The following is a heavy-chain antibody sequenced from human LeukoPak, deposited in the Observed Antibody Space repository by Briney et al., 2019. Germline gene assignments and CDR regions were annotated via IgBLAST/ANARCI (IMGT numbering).Heavy chain of an antibody. CDR3: VRGGYRGFDYEY. D-gene: IGHD5-12*01. V-gene: IGHV3-21*01. J-gene: IGHJ4*02. CDR1: GFTFSTYS. Sequence: GESLRLSCAASGFTFSTYSMNCLRLAPGKGLEWVSSISPDSNYKYYVDSVKGRFTISRDNAKSSLYLQMNSLRAEDTAVYYCVRGGYRGFDYEYWGQGTLVTVSS. CDR2: ISPDSNYK.